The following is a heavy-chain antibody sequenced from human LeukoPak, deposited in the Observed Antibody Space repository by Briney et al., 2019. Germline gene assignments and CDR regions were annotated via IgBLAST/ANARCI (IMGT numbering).Heavy chain of an antibody. CDR2: ISWNSGSI. V-gene: IGHV3-9*03. Sequence: GRSLRLSCAASGFTFDDYAMHWVRQAPGKGVEWVSGISWNSGSIGYADSVKGRFTISRDNAKTSLYLHMNSLRAEGMALYYCAKATPGIAVAGSFDYWGQGTLVTVSS. CDR1: GFTFDDYA. D-gene: IGHD6-19*01. CDR3: AKATPGIAVAGSFDY. J-gene: IGHJ4*02.